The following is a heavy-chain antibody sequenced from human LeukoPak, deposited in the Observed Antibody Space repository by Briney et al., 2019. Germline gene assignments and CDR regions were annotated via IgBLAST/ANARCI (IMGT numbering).Heavy chain of an antibody. CDR1: GFTFSSYG. D-gene: IGHD3-22*01. J-gene: IGHJ6*02. Sequence: GGSLRLSCAASGFTFSSYGMHWVRQAPGKGLEWVAVIWYDGSNKYYADSVKGRFTISRDNSKNTLYLQMNSLRAEDTAVYYCAKGVVAMDYYYYGMDVWGQGTTVTVSS. CDR2: IWYDGSNK. CDR3: AKGVVAMDYYYYGMDV. V-gene: IGHV3-33*06.